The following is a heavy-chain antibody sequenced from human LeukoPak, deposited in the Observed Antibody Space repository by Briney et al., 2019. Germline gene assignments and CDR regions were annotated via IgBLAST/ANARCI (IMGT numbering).Heavy chain of an antibody. V-gene: IGHV3-30*12. CDR3: TTVGPDY. CDR2: IPYDGSNK. CDR1: GFTFSGFG. Sequence: GRSLRLSCAASGFTFSGFGMHWVRQAPGKGLEWVAFIPYDGSNKYYADSVKGRFTISRDNSKNTLYLQMNSLRAEDTAVYYCTTVGPDYWGQGTLVTVSS. J-gene: IGHJ4*02.